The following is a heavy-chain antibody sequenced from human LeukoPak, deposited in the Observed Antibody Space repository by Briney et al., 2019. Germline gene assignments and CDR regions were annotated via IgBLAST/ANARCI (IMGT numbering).Heavy chain of an antibody. J-gene: IGHJ4*02. CDR2: IFYSGST. D-gene: IGHD4-23*01. Sequence: PSETLSLTCTVSGGSISSSNYYWGWIRQPPGKGLEWIGSIFYSGSTYYNPSLKSRVTISVDTSRGQFSLNLSSVTAADTAVYYCARHSSITTVVFDYWGQGTLVTVSS. V-gene: IGHV4-39*01. CDR1: GGSISSSNYY. CDR3: ARHSSITTVVFDY.